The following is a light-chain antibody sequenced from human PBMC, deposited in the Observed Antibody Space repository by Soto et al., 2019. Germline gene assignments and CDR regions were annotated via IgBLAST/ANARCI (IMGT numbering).Light chain of an antibody. Sequence: DIQMTQSPSTLSASVGDRATITCRASQSISSWMAWYQQKPGKAPKLLIYDASSLEIGVPSRFSGSGSGTEFTLTISRLQPDDFATYYYHHYYRYRTFGQGTKVEIK. V-gene: IGKV1-5*01. J-gene: IGKJ1*01. CDR1: QSISSW. CDR2: DAS. CDR3: HHYYRYRT.